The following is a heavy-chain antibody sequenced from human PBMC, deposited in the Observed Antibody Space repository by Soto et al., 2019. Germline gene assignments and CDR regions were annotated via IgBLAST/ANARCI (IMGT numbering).Heavy chain of an antibody. V-gene: IGHV4-34*01. D-gene: IGHD5-12*01. CDR1: GAAFSDYT. CDR2: VNRGGRT. J-gene: IGHJ4*02. Sequence: SETLSLTCGLSGAAFSDYTWSWVRQAPGGGLHWIGEVNRGGRTKYSPSLERRLTISVDPSRNQVSLELRSVTAADTAVYYCAKEYSVLLGLDYWGQGTLVTVSS. CDR3: AKEYSVLLGLDY.